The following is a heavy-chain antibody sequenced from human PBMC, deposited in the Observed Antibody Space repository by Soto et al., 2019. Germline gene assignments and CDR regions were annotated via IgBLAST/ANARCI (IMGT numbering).Heavy chain of an antibody. CDR1: GFTFSGYS. V-gene: IGHV3-64*07. J-gene: IGHJ4*02. Sequence: EVQLVESGGGLVQPGGSLRLSCAASGFTFSGYSMFWVRQAPGKGLEYVSAINTNGGNTYYAESVKGRFTISRDNSKNSMYPQIGSLSAEDTAVNYCARGRVEDTSGWATDFDYWGQGTPVTVSS. CDR2: INTNGGNT. D-gene: IGHD6-19*01. CDR3: ARGRVEDTSGWATDFDY.